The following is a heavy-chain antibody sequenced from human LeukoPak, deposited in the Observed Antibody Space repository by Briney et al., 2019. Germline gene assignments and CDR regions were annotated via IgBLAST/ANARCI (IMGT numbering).Heavy chain of an antibody. CDR2: INPNSGGT. V-gene: IGHV1-2*02. CDR3: ARPLQFNSDDAFDI. D-gene: IGHD2/OR15-2a*01. Sequence: GASVKVSCKASGYTFTGYYIHWVRQAPGQGLEWMGWINPNSGGTNYAQKFQGRVTMTRDTSISTAYMELSRLRSDDTAVYYCARPLQFNSDDAFDIWGQGTMVTVSS. CDR1: GYTFTGYY. J-gene: IGHJ3*02.